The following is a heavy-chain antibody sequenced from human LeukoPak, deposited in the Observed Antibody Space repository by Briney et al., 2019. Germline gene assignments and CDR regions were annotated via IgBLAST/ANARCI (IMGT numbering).Heavy chain of an antibody. CDR2: IHYSGIT. V-gene: IGHV4-30-4*01. Sequence: PSETLSLTCTVSGGSISSGDYYWSWIRQPPGKGLEWIAYIHYSGITSYNTSLKSRVTISVDTSKNQFSLKLNSVTAADTAVYYCARTAARDCTSTACWPRWFDPWGQGTLVTVSS. CDR1: GGSISSGDYY. CDR3: ARTAARDCTSTACWPRWFDP. J-gene: IGHJ5*02. D-gene: IGHD2-2*01.